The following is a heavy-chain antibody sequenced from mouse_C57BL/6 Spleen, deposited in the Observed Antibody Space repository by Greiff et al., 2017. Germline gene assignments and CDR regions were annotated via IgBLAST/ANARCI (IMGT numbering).Heavy chain of an antibody. Sequence: QVQLKESGPELVKPGASVKISCKASGYAFSSSWMNWVKQRPGKGLEWIGRIYPGDGDTNYNGKFKGKATLTADKSSSTAYMQLSSLTSEDSAVYFCERVELLDYWGQGTTLTVSS. CDR1: GYAFSSSW. V-gene: IGHV1-82*01. D-gene: IGHD4-1*01. CDR2: IYPGDGDT. J-gene: IGHJ2*01. CDR3: ERVELLDY.